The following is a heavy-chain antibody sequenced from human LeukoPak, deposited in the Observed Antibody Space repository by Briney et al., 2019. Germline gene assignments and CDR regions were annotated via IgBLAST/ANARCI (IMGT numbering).Heavy chain of an antibody. J-gene: IGHJ4*02. CDR3: AKVRGVVVVVAATYFDY. Sequence: GGSLRLSSAASGFTFSSYAMSWVRQAPGKGLEWVSAISGSGGSTYYADSVKGRFTISRDNSKNTLYLQMNSLRAEDTAVYYCAKVRGVVVVVAATYFDYWGQGTLVTVSS. V-gene: IGHV3-23*01. D-gene: IGHD2-15*01. CDR1: GFTFSSYA. CDR2: ISGSGGST.